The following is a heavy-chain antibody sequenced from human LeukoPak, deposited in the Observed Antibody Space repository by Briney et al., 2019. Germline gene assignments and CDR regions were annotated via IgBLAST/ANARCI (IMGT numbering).Heavy chain of an antibody. Sequence: ASVKVSCTASGYTFTSYRISWVRQAPGQGLEWMGWISAYNGNTNYAQKFQDRVTMTTDTSTNTAYMELRSLRSDDTAVYYCAASGWSKPYYFDYWGQGTLATVSS. CDR1: GYTFTSYR. CDR3: AASGWSKPYYFDY. V-gene: IGHV1-18*01. D-gene: IGHD6-19*01. CDR2: ISAYNGNT. J-gene: IGHJ4*02.